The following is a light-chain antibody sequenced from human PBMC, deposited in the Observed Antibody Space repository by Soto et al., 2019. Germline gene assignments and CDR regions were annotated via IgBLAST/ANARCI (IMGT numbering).Light chain of an antibody. J-gene: IGLJ1*01. CDR1: RLGDKD. Sequence: SYELSQPPSVSVSPGQTASITCSGDRLGDKDARWYQQKPGQSPVVVIYQATKRPSGVPERFSGSKSGNTATLTISGTQAMDEADYYCQAWARSTFYVFGTGTKLTVL. CDR2: QAT. V-gene: IGLV3-1*01. CDR3: QAWARSTFYV.